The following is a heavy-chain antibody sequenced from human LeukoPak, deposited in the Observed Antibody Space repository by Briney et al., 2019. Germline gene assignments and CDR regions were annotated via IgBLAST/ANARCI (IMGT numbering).Heavy chain of an antibody. V-gene: IGHV4-4*07. D-gene: IGHD1-7*01. J-gene: IGHJ6*03. CDR1: GGSISSYY. CDR3: ARVGWNYRYYMDV. Sequence: SETLSLTCTVSGGSISSYYWSWIRPPAGKGREWIGRIYTSGSTNYNPSLKSGVTMSVDTSKNQFSLKLSSVTAADTAVYYCARVGWNYRYYMDVWGKGTTVTVSS. CDR2: IYTSGST.